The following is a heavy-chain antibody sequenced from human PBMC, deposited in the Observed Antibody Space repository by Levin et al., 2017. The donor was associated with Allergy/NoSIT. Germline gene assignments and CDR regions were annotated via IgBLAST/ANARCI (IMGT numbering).Heavy chain of an antibody. D-gene: IGHD2-8*01. J-gene: IGHJ3*02. V-gene: IGHV1-18*01. CDR2: ISPYSGDT. CDR3: AGEMAETAADTVDI. CDR1: GYSFTFYG. Sequence: ASVKVSCKASGYSFTFYGVSWVRQAPGQGLEWMGWISPYSGDTNYAQKLQGRVTMTRDTSTSTAYMELRSLRSDDTAGYYWAGEMAETAADTVDIWGQGTMVTVSS.